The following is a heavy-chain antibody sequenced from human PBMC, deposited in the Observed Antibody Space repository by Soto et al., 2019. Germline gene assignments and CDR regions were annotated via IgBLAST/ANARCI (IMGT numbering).Heavy chain of an antibody. Sequence: SVTLCVTCTVAGGYVISGSGYWSGIKKPPGKGLEWIGYIYYSGSTNYNPSLKSRVTISVDTSKNQFSLKLSSVTGGGTAVYFRGGGYNWFDPWGQGTLVTVSS. CDR1: GGYVISGSGY. D-gene: IGHD3-10*01. V-gene: IGHV4-61*01. J-gene: IGHJ5*02. CDR2: IYYSGST. CDR3: GGGYNWFDP.